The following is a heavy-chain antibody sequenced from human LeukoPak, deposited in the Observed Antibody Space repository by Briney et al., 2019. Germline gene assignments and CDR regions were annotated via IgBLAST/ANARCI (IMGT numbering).Heavy chain of an antibody. V-gene: IGHV3-11*04. CDR2: ITSSGSTI. J-gene: IGHJ4*02. Sequence: GGSLRLSCAASGFTLSDYYMSWICQAPGKGLEWVSYITSSGSTIYYADSVKGRFTISRDNAKNSLYLQMNSLRAEDTAIYYCARANFDSRAYTYYFDCWGQGTLVTVSS. D-gene: IGHD3-22*01. CDR1: GFTLSDYY. CDR3: ARANFDSRAYTYYFDC.